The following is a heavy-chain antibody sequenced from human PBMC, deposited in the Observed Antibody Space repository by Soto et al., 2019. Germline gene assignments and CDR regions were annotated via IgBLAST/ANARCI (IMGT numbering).Heavy chain of an antibody. D-gene: IGHD2-2*01. CDR2: ISAYNGNT. Sequence: ASVKVSCKASGYTFTSYGISWVRQAPGQGLEWMGWISAYNGNTNYAQKLQGRVTMTTDTSTSTAYMELRSLRSDDTAVYYCARDRFMGCGSTSCYFDYWGQGTLVTVSS. V-gene: IGHV1-18*01. CDR1: GYTFTSYG. J-gene: IGHJ4*02. CDR3: ARDRFMGCGSTSCYFDY.